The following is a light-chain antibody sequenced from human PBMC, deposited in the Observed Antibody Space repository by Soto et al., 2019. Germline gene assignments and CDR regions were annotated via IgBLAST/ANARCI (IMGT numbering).Light chain of an antibody. CDR3: SSYTSSSTPYV. CDR1: SSDVGSYNY. Sequence: QSVLTQPASVSGFPGQSITISCTGTSSDVGSYNYVSWYQQHPVKAPKPMIYDVTNRPSEVSDRFSGSKSGNTASLTISGLQAEDEADYYCSSYTSSSTPYVFGTGTKVTVL. V-gene: IGLV2-14*01. J-gene: IGLJ1*01. CDR2: DVT.